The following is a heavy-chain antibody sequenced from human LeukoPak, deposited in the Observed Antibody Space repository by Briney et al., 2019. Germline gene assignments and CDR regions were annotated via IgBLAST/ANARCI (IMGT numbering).Heavy chain of an antibody. CDR2: IKSKGDGETI. V-gene: IGHV3-15*01. J-gene: IGHJ4*02. D-gene: IGHD3-10*01. CDR3: TTDLGLTMIRGVIVY. CDR1: GFTVSNVY. Sequence: GGSLRLSCAASGFTVSNVYMSWARQAPGKGLEWVGRIKSKGDGETIDNAAPVKGRSTMSRDDSKATLYLQMNSLKAEDTAVYYCTTDLGLTMIRGVIVYWGQGALVTVSS.